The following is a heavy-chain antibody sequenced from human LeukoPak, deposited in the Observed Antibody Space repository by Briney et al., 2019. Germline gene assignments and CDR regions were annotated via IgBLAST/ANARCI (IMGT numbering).Heavy chain of an antibody. CDR3: ARHDSFIPY. CDR2: ISDNEGST. V-gene: IGHV3-23*01. J-gene: IGHJ4*02. D-gene: IGHD5-18*01. CDR1: GFTFSSYA. Sequence: QPGGSLRLSCAASGFTFSSYAMSWVRQAPGKGLEWVSGISDNEGSTYYTDSVKGRFTISRDNTKNTVYLQMNNLRPDDTAVYFCARHDSFIPYWGQGTLVTVSS.